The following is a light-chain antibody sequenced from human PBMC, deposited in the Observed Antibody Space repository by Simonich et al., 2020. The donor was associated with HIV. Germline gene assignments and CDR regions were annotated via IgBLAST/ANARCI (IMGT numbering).Light chain of an antibody. CDR2: AVS. CDR3: SSYTSSSTLV. J-gene: IGLJ2*01. V-gene: IGLV2-14*03. Sequence: QSALTQPDSVSGSPGQSITISCTGTSSAFGGYNYVSCYQQHPGKAPKLMIYAVSNRPFGVSNRFSGSKSGNTASLTISGLQAEDEADYYCSSYTSSSTLVFGGGTKLTVL. CDR1: SSAFGGYNY.